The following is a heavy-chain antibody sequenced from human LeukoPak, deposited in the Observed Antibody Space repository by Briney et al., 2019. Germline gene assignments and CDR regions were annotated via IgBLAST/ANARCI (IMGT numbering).Heavy chain of an antibody. CDR3: TSGFKEPAYYYYYMDV. Sequence: GGSLRLSCAASGFTFSGSAMHWVRQASGKGLEWVGRIRSKANSYATAYAASVKGRFTISRDDSKNTAYLQMNSLKTEDTAVYYCTSGFKEPAYYYYYMDVWGKGTTVTVSS. CDR1: GFTFSGSA. J-gene: IGHJ6*03. V-gene: IGHV3-73*01. D-gene: IGHD1-26*01. CDR2: IRSKANSYAT.